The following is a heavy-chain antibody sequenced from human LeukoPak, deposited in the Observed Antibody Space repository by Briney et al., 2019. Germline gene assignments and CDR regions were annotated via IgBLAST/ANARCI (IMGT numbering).Heavy chain of an antibody. J-gene: IGHJ6*04. CDR1: GYTFAGYY. CDR2: INPNSGGT. V-gene: IGHV1-2*02. Sequence: GASVKVSCKASGYTFAGYYMHWVRQAPGQGLEWMGWINPNSGGTNYAQKLQGRVTMTTDTSTSTAYMELRSLRSDDTAVYYCARDGIMITFGGVIVGGVDVWGKGTTVTVSS. CDR3: ARDGIMITFGGVIVGGVDV. D-gene: IGHD3-16*02.